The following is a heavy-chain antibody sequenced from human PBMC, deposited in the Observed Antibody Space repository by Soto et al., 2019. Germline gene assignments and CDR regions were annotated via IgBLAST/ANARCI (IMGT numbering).Heavy chain of an antibody. D-gene: IGHD3-3*01. Sequence: GGSLRLSCAASGFTFSNAWMSWVRQAPGKGLEWVGRIKSKTDGGTTDYAAPVKGRFTISRDDSKNTLYLQMNSLKTEDTAVYYCTTSGALYDFWSGYYRPWGQGTLVTVST. CDR3: TTSGALYDFWSGYYRP. J-gene: IGHJ5*02. CDR1: GFTFSNAW. V-gene: IGHV3-15*01. CDR2: IKSKTDGGTT.